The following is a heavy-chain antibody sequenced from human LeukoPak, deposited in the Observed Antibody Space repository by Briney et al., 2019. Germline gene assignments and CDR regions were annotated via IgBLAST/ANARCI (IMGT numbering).Heavy chain of an antibody. D-gene: IGHD5-12*01. CDR1: GGSISSYY. Sequence: SETLSLTCTVSGGSISSYYWSWIRQPPGKGLEWIGYIYYSGSTNYNPSLKSRVTISVDTSKSQFSLKLSSVTAADTAVYYCARQGSGYDFDYWGQGTLVTVSS. V-gene: IGHV4-59*08. CDR2: IYYSGST. CDR3: ARQGSGYDFDY. J-gene: IGHJ4*02.